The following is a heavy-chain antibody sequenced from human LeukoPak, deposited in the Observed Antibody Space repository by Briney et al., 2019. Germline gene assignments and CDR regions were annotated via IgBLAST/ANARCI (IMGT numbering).Heavy chain of an antibody. CDR1: GYTFTGYY. CDR2: INPNSGGT. D-gene: IGHD3-22*01. V-gene: IGHV1-2*02. CDR3: ARVVDSSGYYSEWFDY. J-gene: IGHJ4*02. Sequence: ASVKVSCKASGYTFTGYYMHWVRQAPGQGLEWMGWINPNSGGTNSAQKFQCRVTMTRDTSISTAYMELSRLRSDDTAVYYCARVVDSSGYYSEWFDYWGQGTLVTVSS.